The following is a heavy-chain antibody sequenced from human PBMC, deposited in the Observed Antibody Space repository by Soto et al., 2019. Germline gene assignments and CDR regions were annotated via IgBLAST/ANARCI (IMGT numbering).Heavy chain of an antibody. CDR1: GFTFSSYA. J-gene: IGHJ2*01. V-gene: IGHV3-23*01. Sequence: GGSLRLSCAASGFTFSSYAMSWVRQAPGKGLEWVSAISGSGGSTYYADSVKGRFTISRDNSKNTLYLQMNSLRAEDTAVYYCAKGIYYDFWSGYYRGADWYFDLWGRGTLVTVSS. D-gene: IGHD3-3*01. CDR3: AKGIYYDFWSGYYRGADWYFDL. CDR2: ISGSGGST.